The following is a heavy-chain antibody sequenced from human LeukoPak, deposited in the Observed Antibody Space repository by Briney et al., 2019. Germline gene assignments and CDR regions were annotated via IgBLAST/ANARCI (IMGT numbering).Heavy chain of an antibody. V-gene: IGHV3-33*01. D-gene: IGHD3-10*01. CDR3: ARGTSYYY. Sequence: GGSLRLSCAASGFTFSSYGMHWVRQAPGKGLEWVAVIWYDGTNKYYADSVKGRFTISRDNAKNSLYLQVNSLRGEDTAVYYCARGTSYYYWGQGTLVTVSS. J-gene: IGHJ4*02. CDR2: IWYDGTNK. CDR1: GFTFSSYG.